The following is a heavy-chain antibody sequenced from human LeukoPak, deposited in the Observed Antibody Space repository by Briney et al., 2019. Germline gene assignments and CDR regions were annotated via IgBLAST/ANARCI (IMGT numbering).Heavy chain of an antibody. CDR2: IKQDGSEK. CDR3: ASRYCSGGTCYSAIFQH. D-gene: IGHD2-15*01. V-gene: IGHV3-7*01. CDR1: GFTFSTYW. Sequence: GGSLRLSCAASGFTFSTYWMSWVRQAPGEGLEWVAHIKQDGSEKYYVDSVKGRFTISRDNAKNSLYLQMNSLRAEDTAVFYCASRYCSGGTCYSAIFQHWGQGILVTVSS. J-gene: IGHJ1*01.